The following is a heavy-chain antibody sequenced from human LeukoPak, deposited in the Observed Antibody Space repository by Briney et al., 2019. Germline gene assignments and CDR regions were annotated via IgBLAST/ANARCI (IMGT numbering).Heavy chain of an antibody. CDR2: MNPNSGNT. J-gene: IGHJ6*02. Sequence: GASVKVSCKASGYTFTSYDINWVRQATGQGLEWMGWMNPNSGNTGYAQKFQGRVTMTRNTSISTAYMELSSLRSEDTAVYYCAREREFREYCSSTSCYGYEGGDYYYYYGMDVWGQGTTVTVSS. CDR1: GYTFTSYD. CDR3: AREREFREYCSSTSCYGYEGGDYYYYYGMDV. V-gene: IGHV1-8*01. D-gene: IGHD2-2*01.